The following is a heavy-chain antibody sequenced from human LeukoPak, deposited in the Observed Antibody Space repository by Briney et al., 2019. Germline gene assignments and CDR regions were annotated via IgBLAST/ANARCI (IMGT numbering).Heavy chain of an antibody. D-gene: IGHD4-17*01. Sequence: GGSLRLSCAASGFTFSSYAMSWIRQVPAKGLEWVSAISTTTYYADFVEGRFTISRDNSKSTLYLQMNSLRAEDTAVYYCAKPIGPRYGDYHNSCFDSRGQGTLVTVSS. V-gene: IGHV3-23*01. CDR2: ISTTT. CDR3: AKPIGPRYGDYHNSCFDS. CDR1: GFTFSSYA. J-gene: IGHJ5*01.